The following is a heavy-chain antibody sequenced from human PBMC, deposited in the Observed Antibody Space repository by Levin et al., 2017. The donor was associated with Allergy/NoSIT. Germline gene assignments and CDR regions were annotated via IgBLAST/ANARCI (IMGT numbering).Heavy chain of an antibody. D-gene: IGHD2-2*01. CDR2: IYSGGST. Sequence: GASVKVSCAASGFTVSSNYMSWVRQAPGKGLEWVSIIYSGGSTYYADSVKGRFTISRDNSKNTLYLQMNSLRAEDTAVYYCARDQGSSVTYYHYYGMDVWGQGTTVTVSS. J-gene: IGHJ6*02. CDR3: ARDQGSSVTYYHYYGMDV. CDR1: GFTVSSNY. V-gene: IGHV3-66*01.